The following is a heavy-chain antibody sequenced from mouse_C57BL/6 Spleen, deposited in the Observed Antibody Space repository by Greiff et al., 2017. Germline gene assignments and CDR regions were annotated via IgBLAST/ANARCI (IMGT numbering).Heavy chain of an antibody. CDR3: AKNSHDFHAMDY. J-gene: IGHJ4*01. D-gene: IGHD2-4*01. CDR2: IWRGGST. V-gene: IGHV2-5*01. Sequence: VKLVESGPGLVQPSQSLSITCTVSGFSLTSYGVHWVRQSPGKGLEWLGVIWRGGSTDYNAAFMSRLSITKDNSKSQVFFKMNSLQADDTAIYYCAKNSHDFHAMDYWGQGTSVTVSS. CDR1: GFSLTSYG.